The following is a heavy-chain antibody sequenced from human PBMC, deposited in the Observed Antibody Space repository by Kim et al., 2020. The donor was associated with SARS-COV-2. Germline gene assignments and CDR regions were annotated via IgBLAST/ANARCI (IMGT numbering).Heavy chain of an antibody. J-gene: IGHJ4*02. CDR2: ISYAGSNE. V-gene: IGHV3-30-3*01. CDR1: RFTFSSYA. Sequence: GGSLRLSCAASRFTFSSYAMHWVRQAPGKGLEWVAVISYAGSNEFYADSVKGRFTISRDNSKNTLYLQMNSLRAEDTAVYYCARDGAYCDLLTGFYNCYHFDYLGRGTLVTVSS. D-gene: IGHD3-9*01. CDR3: ARDGAYCDLLTGFYNCYHFDY.